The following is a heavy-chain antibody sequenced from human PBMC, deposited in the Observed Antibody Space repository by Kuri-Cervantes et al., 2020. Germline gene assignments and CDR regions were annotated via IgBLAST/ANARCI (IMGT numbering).Heavy chain of an antibody. V-gene: IGHV4-34*01. CDR3: ARDLPGIAVAGNNDY. Sequence: SQTLSLTCAVYGGSFSGYYWSWIRQPPGKGLEWIGEINHSGSTNYNPSLKSRVTISVDTSKNQFSLKLSSVTAADTAVYYCARDLPGIAVAGNNDYWGQGTLVTVSS. CDR1: GGSFSGYY. CDR2: INHSGST. J-gene: IGHJ4*02. D-gene: IGHD6-19*01.